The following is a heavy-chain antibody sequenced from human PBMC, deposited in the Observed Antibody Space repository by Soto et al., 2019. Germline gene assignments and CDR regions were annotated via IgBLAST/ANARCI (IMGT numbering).Heavy chain of an antibody. V-gene: IGHV3-48*02. J-gene: IGHJ3*01. D-gene: IGHD2-2*02. CDR3: AREGGRHCSPTRCYNAFDL. Sequence: EVQLVESGGGLVQPGGSLRLSCASSGFPFSAFSMNWVRQAPGKGLEWVAYISSSGSTIYYTDSVKGRFTISRDNAKSSLYLQMDSLRDEDTAVYYCAREGGRHCSPTRCYNAFDLWCQGTMVTVSS. CDR2: ISSSGSTI. CDR1: GFPFSAFS.